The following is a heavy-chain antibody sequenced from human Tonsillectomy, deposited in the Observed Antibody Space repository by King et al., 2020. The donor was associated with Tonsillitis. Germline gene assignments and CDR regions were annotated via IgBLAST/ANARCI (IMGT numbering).Heavy chain of an antibody. J-gene: IGHJ5*02. V-gene: IGHV3-23*04. CDR1: GFIFSSYA. CDR2: ISGSGGST. Sequence: VQLVESGGGLVQPGGSLRLSCAVSGFIFSSYAMSWVRQAPGKGLEWVSAISGSGGSTYYADSVKGRFTISRDNFKNTLYLQMNSLRADDTAVYYCACRYRYSSTWDLDRWGQGTLVIVSS. D-gene: IGHD6-13*01. CDR3: ACRYRYSSTWDLDR.